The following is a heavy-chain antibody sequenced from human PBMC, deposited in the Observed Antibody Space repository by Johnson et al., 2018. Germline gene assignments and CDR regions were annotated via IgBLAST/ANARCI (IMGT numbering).Heavy chain of an antibody. D-gene: IGHD3-10*01. CDR1: GFTFSSYA. CDR3: ANRRSSPDYFQH. V-gene: IGHV3-23*04. CDR2: ISGGGGST. Sequence: VQLVQSGGGVVQPGGSLRLSCAGSGFTFSSYAMSWVRQAPGKGLEWVSTISGGGGSTNYADSVSGRFTISRDNSKHTRYLQMNSLSAGDTAVYYCANRRSSPDYFQHWGQGTLVTVSS. J-gene: IGHJ1*01.